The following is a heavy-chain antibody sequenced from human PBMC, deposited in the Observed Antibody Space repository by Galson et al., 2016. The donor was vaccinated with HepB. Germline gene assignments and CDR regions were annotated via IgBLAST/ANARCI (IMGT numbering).Heavy chain of an antibody. V-gene: IGHV3-48*04. CDR1: GFTFNTYS. CDR3: ARDETYCSGGRCYDGQLFDC. CDR2: IRGNSRTI. D-gene: IGHD2-15*01. J-gene: IGHJ4*02. Sequence: SLRLSCAASGFTFNTYSMNWVRQAPGKGLEWISYIRGNSRTIYYAASVKGRFTISGDNAKNSLYLQMNSLRAEDTAVYYCARDETYCSGGRCYDGQLFDCWGQGPLVTVSS.